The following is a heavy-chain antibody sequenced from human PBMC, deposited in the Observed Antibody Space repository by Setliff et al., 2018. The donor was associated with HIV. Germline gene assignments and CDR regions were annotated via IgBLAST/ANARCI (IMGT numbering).Heavy chain of an antibody. CDR1: GDTFSSYS. Sequence: ASVKVSCKTSGDTFSSYSVSWVRQAPGQGLQWMGGIIPFFGTTNYAQKFQDRVRITTDEAAPAAPATTVYMELSSLRSDDTAVYYCARGRRSDYYDSDGYLYYYCDLWGRGTLVTVSS. V-gene: IGHV1-69*05. D-gene: IGHD3-22*01. CDR2: IIPFFGTT. J-gene: IGHJ2*01. CDR3: ARGRRSDYYDSDGYLYYYCDL.